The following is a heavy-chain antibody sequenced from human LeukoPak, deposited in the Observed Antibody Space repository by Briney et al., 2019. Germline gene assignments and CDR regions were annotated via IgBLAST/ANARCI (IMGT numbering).Heavy chain of an antibody. V-gene: IGHV4-39*01. D-gene: IGHD5-18*01. Sequence: SETLSLTCTVSGGSISSSSYYWGWIRQPPGKGLEWIGSIYYSGSTYYNPSLKSRVTISVDTSKNQFSLNLNSVFAADTAVYYCRLWSAGYAFDIWGQGTMVTVSS. CDR1: GGSISSSSYY. J-gene: IGHJ3*02. CDR2: IYYSGST. CDR3: RLWSAGYAFDI.